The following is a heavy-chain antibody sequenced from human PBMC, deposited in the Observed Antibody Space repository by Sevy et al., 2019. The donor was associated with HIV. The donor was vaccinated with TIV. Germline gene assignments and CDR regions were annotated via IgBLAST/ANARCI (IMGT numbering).Heavy chain of an antibody. V-gene: IGHV3-30*03. CDR3: AAVALTFGGDPYENHHFMDV. CDR1: GFTFSSYD. Sequence: GGSLRLSCAASGFTFSSYDMHWVRQAPGKGLEWVAVISYDGRGKHYADSVKGRFTISRDNAKNTLYLQMNSLRVEDSAVFYCAAVALTFGGDPYENHHFMDVWGSGTRVTVSS. CDR2: ISYDGRGK. J-gene: IGHJ6*03. D-gene: IGHD3-16*01.